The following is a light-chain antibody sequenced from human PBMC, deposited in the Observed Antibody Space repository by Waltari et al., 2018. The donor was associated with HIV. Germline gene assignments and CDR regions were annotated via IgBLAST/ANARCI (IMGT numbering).Light chain of an antibody. CDR1: QSVNNF. CDR2: DVS. J-gene: IGKJ5*01. V-gene: IGKV3-11*01. CDR3: QQRHSWPPIT. Sequence: EIVLTQSPATLSLAPGETATLSCRASQSVNNFLTWYQQKPGQAPSLLISDVSKRATGVPSRFSGSGSGTDFTLTISSLEPEDCAVYYCQQRHSWPPITFGPGTRLEIK.